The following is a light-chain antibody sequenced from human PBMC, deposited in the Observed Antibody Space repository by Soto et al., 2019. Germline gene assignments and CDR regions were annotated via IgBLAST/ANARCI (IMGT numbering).Light chain of an antibody. CDR3: QQLERYPST. J-gene: IGKJ4*01. CDR1: QGINSF. V-gene: IGKV1-9*01. Sequence: IQLTQSPSSLSASVGDRVTITCRASQGINSFLAWYQQKPEKAPKLLIYAASTLQSGVPSRFSGSGSGTDFTLTISSLQPEDFATYYCQQLERYPSTFGGGTNVDIK. CDR2: AAS.